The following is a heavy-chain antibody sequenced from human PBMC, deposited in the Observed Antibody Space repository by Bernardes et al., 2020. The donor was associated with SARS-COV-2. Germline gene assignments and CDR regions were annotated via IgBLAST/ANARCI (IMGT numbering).Heavy chain of an antibody. J-gene: IGHJ4*02. Sequence: ASVKVSCKASGYTFTSYAMHWVRQAPGQRLEWMGWINAGNGNTKYSQKFQGRVTITRDTSASTAYMELSSLRSEDTAVYYCASWGAVRGVIMGYFDYWGQGTLVTVSS. D-gene: IGHD3-10*01. CDR2: INAGNGNT. CDR3: ASWGAVRGVIMGYFDY. V-gene: IGHV1-3*01. CDR1: GYTFTSYA.